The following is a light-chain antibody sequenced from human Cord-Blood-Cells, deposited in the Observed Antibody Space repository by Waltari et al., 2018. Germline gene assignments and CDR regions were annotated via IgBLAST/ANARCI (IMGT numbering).Light chain of an antibody. J-gene: IGKJ4*01. CDR1: QSISSY. CDR2: AAS. CDR3: QQSYSTPPT. Sequence: DIQMTQSPSSLSASVGDRVTITCRASQSISSYLNWYQQKPGKAPKLLIYAASSLQSGVLSRFSGSGSVTDFSLTISSLQPEDFATYYCQQSYSTPPTFGGWTKVEIK. V-gene: IGKV1-39*01.